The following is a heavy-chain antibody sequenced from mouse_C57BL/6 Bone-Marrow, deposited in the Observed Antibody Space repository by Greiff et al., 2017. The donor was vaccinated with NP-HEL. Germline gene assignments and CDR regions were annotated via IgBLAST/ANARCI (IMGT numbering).Heavy chain of an antibody. CDR1: GYTFTSYW. D-gene: IGHD2-5*01. V-gene: IGHV1-55*01. Sequence: VQLQQPGAELVKPGASVKMSCKASGYTFTSYWITWVKQRPGQGLEWIGDIYPGSGSTNYNEKFKSKATLTVDTSSSTAYMQLSSLTSEDSAVYYCARRRGYSNYGYAMDYWGQGTSVTVSS. J-gene: IGHJ4*01. CDR2: IYPGSGST. CDR3: ARRRGYSNYGYAMDY.